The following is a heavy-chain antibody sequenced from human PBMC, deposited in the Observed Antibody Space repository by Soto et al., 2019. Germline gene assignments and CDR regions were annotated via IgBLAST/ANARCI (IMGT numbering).Heavy chain of an antibody. CDR1: GASVSTGVYY. J-gene: IGHJ4*02. CDR2: IDNTGSA. V-gene: IGHV4-31*03. D-gene: IGHD3-10*02. Sequence: PSETLSLTCTVSGASVSTGVYYWTWIRQHPGKGLEWIGYIDNTGSAYYNPSLTGRVDISVDTSKNQFPLNLQSLTAADTAFYYCAGAVSDFDVRRYRTSYFDQWGQGIQVTVSS. CDR3: AGAVSDFDVRRYRTSYFDQ.